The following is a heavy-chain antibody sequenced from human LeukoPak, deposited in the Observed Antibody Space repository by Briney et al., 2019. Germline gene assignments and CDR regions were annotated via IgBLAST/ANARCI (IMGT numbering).Heavy chain of an antibody. Sequence: GGSLRLSCAASGFTFSSYSMNWVRQAPGKGLEWVSAISGSVGSTYYADSVKGRFTISRDNAKNSLYLQMNSLRAEDTAVYYCARGAGGDYYGGPHYWGQGTLVTVSS. D-gene: IGHD2-21*02. J-gene: IGHJ4*02. CDR2: ISGSVGST. V-gene: IGHV3-21*01. CDR1: GFTFSSYS. CDR3: ARGAGGDYYGGPHY.